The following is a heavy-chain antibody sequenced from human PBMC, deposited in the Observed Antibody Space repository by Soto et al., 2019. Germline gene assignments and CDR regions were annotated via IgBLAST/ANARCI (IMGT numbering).Heavy chain of an antibody. V-gene: IGHV1-2*02. J-gene: IGHJ5*02. CDR2: INPNSGGT. CDR3: ARDPYYYDSSGS. D-gene: IGHD3-22*01. CDR1: GYTFTGYY. Sequence: ASVKVSCKASGYTFTGYYMHWVRQAPGQGLEWMGWINPNSGGTNYAQKFQGRVTMTRDTSISTAYMELSRLRSDDTAMYYCARDPYYYDSSGSWGQGTLVTVSS.